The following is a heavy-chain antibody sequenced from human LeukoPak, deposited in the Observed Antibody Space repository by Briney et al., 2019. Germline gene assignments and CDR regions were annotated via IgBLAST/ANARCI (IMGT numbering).Heavy chain of an antibody. J-gene: IGHJ3*02. Sequence: SETLSLTCTVSGGSISSYYGSWIRQPPGKGLEWIGYIYYSGSTNYNPSLKSRVTISVDTSKNQFSLKLSSVTAADTAVYYCARDSSGSYWPDAFDIWGQGTMVTVSS. CDR1: GGSISSYY. CDR2: IYYSGST. CDR3: ARDSSGSYWPDAFDI. V-gene: IGHV4-59*01. D-gene: IGHD1-26*01.